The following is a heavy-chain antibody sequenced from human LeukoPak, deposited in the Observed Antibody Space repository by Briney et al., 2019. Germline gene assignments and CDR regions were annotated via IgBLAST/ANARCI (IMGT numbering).Heavy chain of an antibody. CDR3: ARDRSKVTAYDDALDF. J-gene: IGHJ3*01. Sequence: GGSLRLSCAASGFTFRSYVFNWVRQAPGKGLEWVSYISDIGTTQHYADSVKGRFIISRDNAKNSLYLQMNSLTAEDTAVYYCARDRSKVTAYDDALDFWGQGTMVIVSS. CDR2: ISDIGTTQ. V-gene: IGHV3-48*03. D-gene: IGHD2-21*02. CDR1: GFTFRSYV.